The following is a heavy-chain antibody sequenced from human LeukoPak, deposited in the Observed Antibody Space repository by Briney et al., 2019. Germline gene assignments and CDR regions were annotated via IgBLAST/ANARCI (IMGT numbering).Heavy chain of an antibody. J-gene: IGHJ5*02. V-gene: IGHV1-69*04. Sequence: ASVKVSCKASGGTFSSYAISWVRRAPGQGLEWMGRIIPILGIANYAQKFQGRVTITADKSTSTAYMELSSLRSEDTAVYYCARAYDYVWGSYRRNWFDPWGQGTLVTVSS. CDR2: IIPILGIA. D-gene: IGHD3-16*02. CDR3: ARAYDYVWGSYRRNWFDP. CDR1: GGTFSSYA.